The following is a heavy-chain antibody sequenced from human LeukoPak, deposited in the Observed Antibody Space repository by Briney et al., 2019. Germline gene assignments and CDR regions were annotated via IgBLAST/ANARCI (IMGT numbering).Heavy chain of an antibody. CDR2: IYTSGST. CDR3: ERETGYDILTGYYIGGMDV. CDR1: GGSISSYY. Sequence: PSETLSLTCTVSGGSISSYYWSWIRMPAGKGLEWIGRIYTSGSTNYNPSLKSRVTMSVDTSKNQFSLKLSSVTAADTAVFFFERETGYDILTGYYIGGMDVWGQGTTVTVSS. D-gene: IGHD3-9*01. J-gene: IGHJ6*02. V-gene: IGHV4-4*07.